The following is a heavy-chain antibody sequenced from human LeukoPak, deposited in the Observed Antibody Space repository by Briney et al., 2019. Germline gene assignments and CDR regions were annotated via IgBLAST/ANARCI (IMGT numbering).Heavy chain of an antibody. D-gene: IGHD3-16*01. Sequence: GGSLRLSCAASGFTFSSYAMHWVRQAPGKGLEWVAVISYDGSNKYYADSVKGRFTISRNNSKNTLYLQMNSLRAEDTAVYYCAKLKINYYYYMDVWGKGTTVIVSS. V-gene: IGHV3-30*04. J-gene: IGHJ6*03. CDR2: ISYDGSNK. CDR3: AKLKINYYYYMDV. CDR1: GFTFSSYA.